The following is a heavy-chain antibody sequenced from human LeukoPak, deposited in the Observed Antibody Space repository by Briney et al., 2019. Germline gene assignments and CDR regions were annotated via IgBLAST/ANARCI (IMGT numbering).Heavy chain of an antibody. V-gene: IGHV4-39*07. J-gene: IGHJ4*02. CDR1: GGSISSSSYY. D-gene: IGHD6-6*01. Sequence: LETLSLTCTVSGGSISSSSYYWGWIRQPPGKGLEWIGSIYYSGSTYYNPSLKSRVTISVDTSKNQFSLKLSSVTAADTAVYYCARVNFEYSSSQGHYFDYWGQGTLVTVSS. CDR2: IYYSGST. CDR3: ARVNFEYSSSQGHYFDY.